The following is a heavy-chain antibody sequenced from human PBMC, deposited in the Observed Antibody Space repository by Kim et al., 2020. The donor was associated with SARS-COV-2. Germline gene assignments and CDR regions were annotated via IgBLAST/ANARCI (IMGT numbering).Heavy chain of an antibody. V-gene: IGHV3-7*03. CDR3: ARNNAMDV. CDR1: GFSFSNHW. J-gene: IGHJ6*02. CDR2: IKQHGSEK. Sequence: GGSLRLSCAASGFSFSNHWMTWVRQAPGRGPEWVANIKQHGSEKYYVGSVRGRFTISRDDAKNSLYLQMNSLRAEDTAIHYCARNNAMDVGGQGTTVTVSS.